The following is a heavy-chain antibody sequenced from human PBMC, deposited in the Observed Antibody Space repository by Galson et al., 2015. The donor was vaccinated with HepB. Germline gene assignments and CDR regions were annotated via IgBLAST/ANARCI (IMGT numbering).Heavy chain of an antibody. J-gene: IGHJ4*02. CDR2: MYPSDSDS. V-gene: IGHV5-51*01. CDR1: GYSFTTYL. Sequence: SGAEVKKPGESLKISCKGSGYSFTTYLIAWVRQMPGKGLEWMGIMYPSDSDSGYSPSFQGQVTFSADKSINTAYLQWTSLKASDTAIYYCARLSRSGYYVDYWGQGTLVTVSS. CDR3: ARLSRSGYYVDY. D-gene: IGHD3-22*01.